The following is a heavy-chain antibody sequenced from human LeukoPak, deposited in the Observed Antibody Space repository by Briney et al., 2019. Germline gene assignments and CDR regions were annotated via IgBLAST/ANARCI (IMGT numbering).Heavy chain of an antibody. Sequence: SGGSLRLSCAASGFTFDDYAMHWVRQAPGKGLEWVSGISWNSGSIGYADSVKGRFTISRDNAKNSLYLQMNSLRAEDTALYYCAKDGARPKAFDIWGQGTMVTVSS. CDR1: GFTFDDYA. J-gene: IGHJ3*02. CDR3: AKDGARPKAFDI. V-gene: IGHV3-9*01. D-gene: IGHD4/OR15-4a*01. CDR2: ISWNSGSI.